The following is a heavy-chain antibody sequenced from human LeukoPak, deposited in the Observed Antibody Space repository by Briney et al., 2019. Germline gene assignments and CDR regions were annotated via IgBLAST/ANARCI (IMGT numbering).Heavy chain of an antibody. CDR2: ISAYNGNT. Sequence: ASVKVSCKASGYTFTSYGISWVRQAPGQGLEWMGWISAYNGNTNYAQKFQGWVTMTRDTSISTAYMELSRLRSDDTAVYYCARGKYYYGSGSHYYFDYWGQGTLVTVSS. CDR3: ARGKYYYGSGSHYYFDY. V-gene: IGHV1-18*01. CDR1: GYTFTSYG. J-gene: IGHJ4*02. D-gene: IGHD3-10*01.